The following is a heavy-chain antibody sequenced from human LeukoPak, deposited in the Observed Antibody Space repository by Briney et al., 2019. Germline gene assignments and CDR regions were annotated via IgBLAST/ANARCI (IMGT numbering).Heavy chain of an antibody. CDR3: ARDRQVYYYDSSGQHSAFDS. J-gene: IGHJ4*02. V-gene: IGHV3-21*01. D-gene: IGHD3-22*01. CDR1: GFTFSSYS. Sequence: PGGSLRLSCAASGFTFSSYSMNWVRQAPGKGLEWVSSISSSSSYIYYADSVKGRFTISRDNAKNSLYLQMNSLRAEDTAVYYCARDRQVYYYDSSGQHSAFDSWGQGTLVTVSS. CDR2: ISSSSSYI.